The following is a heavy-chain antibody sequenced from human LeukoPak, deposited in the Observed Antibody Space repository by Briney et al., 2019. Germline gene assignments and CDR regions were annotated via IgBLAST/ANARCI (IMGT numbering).Heavy chain of an antibody. D-gene: IGHD3-10*01. CDR1: GGSISSGSYY. CDR3: ARDTYYYGSGSYTRNYYMDV. CDR2: IYTSGST. J-gene: IGHJ6*03. Sequence: SETLSLTCTVSGGSISSGSYYWSWIRQPAGKGLEWIGRIYTSGSTNYNPSLKSRVTISVDTSKNQFSLKLSSVTAADTAVYYCARDTYYYGSGSYTRNYYMDVWGKGTAVTVSS. V-gene: IGHV4-61*02.